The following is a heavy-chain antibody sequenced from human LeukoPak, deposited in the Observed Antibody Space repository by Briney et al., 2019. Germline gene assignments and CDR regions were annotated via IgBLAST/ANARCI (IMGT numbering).Heavy chain of an antibody. V-gene: IGHV3-43*01. Sequence: PGGSLRLSCAASGFXFDDYTMHWVRQAPGKGLEWVSLISWDGGSTYYADSVKGRFTISRDNSKNSLYLQMNSLRTEDTALYYCAKDRHCSGGSCYSSFFDYWGQGTLVTVSS. CDR3: AKDRHCSGGSCYSSFFDY. CDR2: ISWDGGST. D-gene: IGHD2-15*01. J-gene: IGHJ4*02. CDR1: GFXFDDYT.